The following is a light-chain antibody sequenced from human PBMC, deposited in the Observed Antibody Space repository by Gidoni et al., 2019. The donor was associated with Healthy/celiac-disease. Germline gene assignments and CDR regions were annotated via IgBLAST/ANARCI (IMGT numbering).Light chain of an antibody. J-gene: IGKJ1*01. CDR1: QSVLYSSNNKNY. V-gene: IGKV4-1*01. CDR3: QQYYSTPQT. CDR2: WAS. Sequence: DIVMTQSPHSLAVSLGERATINCKSSQSVLYSSNNKNYLAWYQQKPGQPPKLVIYWASTRESGVPDRFSGSGSGTDFTLTISSLQAEDVAVYYCQQYYSTPQTFGQGTKVEIK.